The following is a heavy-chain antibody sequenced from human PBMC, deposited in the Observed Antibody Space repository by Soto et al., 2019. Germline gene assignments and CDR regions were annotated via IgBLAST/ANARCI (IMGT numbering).Heavy chain of an antibody. J-gene: IGHJ3*02. CDR1: GDSMTISDFL. V-gene: IGHV4-39*01. D-gene: IGHD2-2*01. Sequence: QLQLLESGPGLVKPSETLSLSCTVSGDSMTISDFLWGWVRQPPGKGLEWIGGIYYSGLANYNPSLRSRATMSVDTSRNQFFLNVTSVTAADTAVYYCARPAYAHWAFDIWGQGKLVTVSS. CDR2: IYYSGLA. CDR3: ARPAYAHWAFDI.